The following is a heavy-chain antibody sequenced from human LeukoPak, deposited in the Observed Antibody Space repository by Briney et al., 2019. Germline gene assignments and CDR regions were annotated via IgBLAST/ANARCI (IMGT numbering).Heavy chain of an antibody. J-gene: IGHJ6*02. D-gene: IGHD3-9*01. CDR1: GGSISSYY. CDR3: ARQGRYFDWFPNAYGMDV. Sequence: SETLSLTCTVSGGSISSYYWSWIRQPPGKGLEWIGYIYYSGGTNYNPSLKSRVTISVDTSKNQFSLKLSSVTAADTAVYYCARQGRYFDWFPNAYGMDVWGQGTTVTVSS. V-gene: IGHV4-59*08. CDR2: IYYSGGT.